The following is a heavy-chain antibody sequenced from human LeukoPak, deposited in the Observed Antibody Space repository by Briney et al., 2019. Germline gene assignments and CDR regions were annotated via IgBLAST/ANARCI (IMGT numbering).Heavy chain of an antibody. V-gene: IGHV3-30-3*01. D-gene: IGHD2-2*01. CDR1: GFTFSSYA. Sequence: GGSLRLSCAASGFTFSSYAMHWVRQAPGKGLEWVAVISYDGSNKYYADSVKGRFTISRDNSKNTLYLQMNSLRAEDTAVYYCAREPAARGYFDYWGQGTLVTVSS. J-gene: IGHJ4*02. CDR3: AREPAARGYFDY. CDR2: ISYDGSNK.